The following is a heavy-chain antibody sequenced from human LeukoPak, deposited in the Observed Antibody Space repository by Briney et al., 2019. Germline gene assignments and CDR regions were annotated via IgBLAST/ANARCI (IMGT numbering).Heavy chain of an antibody. J-gene: IGHJ4*02. Sequence: KPSETLSLTCTVSGGSISSYYWSWIRQPPGEGLEWIGYIYYSGSTNYNPSLKSRVTISVDTSKNQFSLKLSSVTAADTAVYYCARHLPNYGSGSPLDYWGQGTLVTVSS. D-gene: IGHD3-10*01. CDR1: GGSISSYY. V-gene: IGHV4-59*08. CDR3: ARHLPNYGSGSPLDY. CDR2: IYYSGST.